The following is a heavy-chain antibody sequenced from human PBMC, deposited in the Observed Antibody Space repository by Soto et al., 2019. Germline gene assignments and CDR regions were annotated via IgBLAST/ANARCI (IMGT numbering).Heavy chain of an antibody. V-gene: IGHV1-8*01. Sequence: ASVKVSCKASGYTFTSYDINWVRQATGQGLEWMGWMNPNSGNTGYAQKFQGRVTMTRNTSISTAYMELSSLRSEDTAVYYCAVIWFGELLFLDYWGQGTLVTVSS. D-gene: IGHD3-10*01. CDR3: AVIWFGELLFLDY. CDR1: GYTFTSYD. CDR2: MNPNSGNT. J-gene: IGHJ4*02.